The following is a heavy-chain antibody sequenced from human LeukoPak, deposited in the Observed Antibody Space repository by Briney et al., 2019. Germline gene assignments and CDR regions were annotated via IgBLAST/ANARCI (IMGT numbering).Heavy chain of an antibody. CDR3: ARDDYLTRLGDYYYYMDV. CDR2: INPSGGST. V-gene: IGHV1-46*01. CDR1: GYIFTSYY. J-gene: IGHJ6*03. D-gene: IGHD2/OR15-2a*01. Sequence: ASVKVSCKASGYIFTSYYMHWVRQAPGQGLEWMGIINPSGGSTSYAQKFQGRVTMTRDTSTSTVYMELSSLRSEDTAVYYCARDDYLTRLGDYYYYMDVWGKGTTVTVSS.